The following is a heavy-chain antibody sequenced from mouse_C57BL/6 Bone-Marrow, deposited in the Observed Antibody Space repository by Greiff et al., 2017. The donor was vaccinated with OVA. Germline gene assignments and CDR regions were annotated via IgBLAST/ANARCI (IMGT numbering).Heavy chain of an antibody. J-gene: IGHJ2*01. Sequence: VQLQQSGAELMKPGASVKLSCKASGYTFTSYWMPWVKQRPGQGLEWIGEIDPSASYTNYNQKFKGKATLTVDTSSSTAYMQLSSLTSEDSAVYYGARRGRDYFDYWGQGTTLTVSS. CDR1: GYTFTSYW. CDR3: ARRGRDYFDY. CDR2: IDPSASYT. V-gene: IGHV1-50*01.